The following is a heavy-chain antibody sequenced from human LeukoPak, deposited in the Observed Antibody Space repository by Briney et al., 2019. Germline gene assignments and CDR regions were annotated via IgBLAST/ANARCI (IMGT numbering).Heavy chain of an antibody. CDR1: GFTFSSYS. CDR3: ARDLAVTSRY. V-gene: IGHV3-48*04. Sequence: GGSLRLSCAASGFTFSSYSMNWVRQVPGKGLEWVSYISSRSSITHYADSVKGRFTISRDNAKNSLYLQMNSLRAEDTAVYYCARDLAVTSRYWGQGTLVTVSS. CDR2: ISSRSSIT. J-gene: IGHJ4*02. D-gene: IGHD2-21*02.